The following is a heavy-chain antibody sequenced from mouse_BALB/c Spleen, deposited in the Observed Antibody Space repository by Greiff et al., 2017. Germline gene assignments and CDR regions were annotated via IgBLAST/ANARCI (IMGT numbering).Heavy chain of an antibody. D-gene: IGHD4-1*01. J-gene: IGHJ4*01. CDR3: AKITGTSGYYAMDY. Sequence: QVQLKESGPSLVQPSQSLSITCTVSGFSLTSYGVHWVRQSPGKGLEWLGVIWRGGSTDYNAAFMSRLSITKDNSKSQVFFKMNSLQADDTAIYYCAKITGTSGYYAMDYWGQGTSVTVSS. V-gene: IGHV2-5-1*01. CDR1: GFSLTSYG. CDR2: IWRGGST.